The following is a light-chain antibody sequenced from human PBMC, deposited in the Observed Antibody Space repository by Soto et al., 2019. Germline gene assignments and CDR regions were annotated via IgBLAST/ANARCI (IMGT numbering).Light chain of an antibody. J-gene: IGKJ1*01. CDR2: GAS. Sequence: ILLTQSPGTLSLSPGERATLSCRASQSVSNNYLAWYQQKPGHAPSLLIYGASNRATGIPDRSSGSGSGTDFTLTISRLEPENFPVYYCQQYGSSGTFGQGTKVDIK. CDR1: QSVSNNY. CDR3: QQYGSSGT. V-gene: IGKV3-20*01.